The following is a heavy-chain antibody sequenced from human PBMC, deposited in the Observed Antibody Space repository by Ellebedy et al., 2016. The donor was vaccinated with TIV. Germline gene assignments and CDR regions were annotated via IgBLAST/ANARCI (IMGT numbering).Heavy chain of an antibody. Sequence: SVKVSCXASGGTFSSYAISWVRQAPGQGLEWMGGIIPMFETATYAQKFQGRVTMTTDTSTSTAYMELRSLRSDDTAVYYCARQGSSGWHDPIDYWGQGTLVTVSS. D-gene: IGHD6-19*01. CDR2: IIPMFETA. V-gene: IGHV1-69*05. CDR1: GGTFSSYA. CDR3: ARQGSSGWHDPIDY. J-gene: IGHJ4*02.